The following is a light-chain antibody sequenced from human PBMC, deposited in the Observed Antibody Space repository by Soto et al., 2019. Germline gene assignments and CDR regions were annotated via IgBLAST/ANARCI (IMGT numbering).Light chain of an antibody. J-gene: IGLJ2*01. CDR1: SSDVGGYNY. Sequence: QSALTQPASVSGSPGQSITLSCTGTSSDVGGYNYVSWYQHHPGKAPKLMIYDVSNRPSGVSNRFSGSKSGNTASLTISGLQAEDEADYYCSSYTSSSTLYVVFGGGTKLTVL. CDR3: SSYTSSSTLYVV. CDR2: DVS. V-gene: IGLV2-14*03.